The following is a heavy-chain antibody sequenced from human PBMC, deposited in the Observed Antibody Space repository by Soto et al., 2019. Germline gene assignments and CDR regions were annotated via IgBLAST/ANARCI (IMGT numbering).Heavy chain of an antibody. CDR2: IWYDGSNK. J-gene: IGHJ3*02. CDR1: GFTFSSYG. Sequence: GGSLRLSCAASGFTFSSYGMHWVRQAPGKGLEWVAVIWYDGSNKYYADSVKGRFTISRDNSKNTLYLQMNSLRAEDTAVYYCARAQVVAATDAFDIWGQGTMVTVSS. CDR3: ARAQVVAATDAFDI. V-gene: IGHV3-33*01. D-gene: IGHD2-15*01.